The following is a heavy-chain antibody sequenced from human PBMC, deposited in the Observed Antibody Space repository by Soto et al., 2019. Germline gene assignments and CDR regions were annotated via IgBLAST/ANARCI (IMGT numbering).Heavy chain of an antibody. J-gene: IGHJ2*01. CDR2: ISGSGTST. V-gene: IGHV3-23*01. CDR1: GFSFSSYA. D-gene: IGHD2-8*01. Sequence: PGGPLRLCCAASGFSFSSYAMCWVRQATEKGLEWVSAISGSGTSTYYAGSVKGRFTISRDNSKNTLYLQMNSVRGEDTALYYCAIFTELDADHLVVHSCPTRRASDL. CDR3: AIFTELDADHLVVHSCPTRRASDL.